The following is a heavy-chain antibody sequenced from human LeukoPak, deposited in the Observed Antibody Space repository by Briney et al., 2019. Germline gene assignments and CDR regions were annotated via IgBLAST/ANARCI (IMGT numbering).Heavy chain of an antibody. D-gene: IGHD3-10*01. CDR1: GFTFSSYA. V-gene: IGHV3-23*01. CDR3: AYMRGLYYGIDY. J-gene: IGHJ4*02. CDR2: ISGSDGST. Sequence: GGSLRLSCAASGFTFSSYAMTWVRQAPGKGLEWVSSISGSDGSTYYADSVKGRFTISRDNSKNTLYLQMNSLRAEDTAIYYCAYMRGLYYGIDYWGQGTLVTVSS.